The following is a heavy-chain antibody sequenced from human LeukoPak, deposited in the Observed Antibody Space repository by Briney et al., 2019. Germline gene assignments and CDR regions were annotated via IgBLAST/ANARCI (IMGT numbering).Heavy chain of an antibody. V-gene: IGHV3-48*02. CDR3: ARRLGTFSWYSSGWHDAFDI. Sequence: PSETLSLTCTVSGGPISSGDYYWTWIRQAPGKGLEWVSYITSSSSTIYYADSVKGRFTISRDNAKNSLYLQMNSLRDEDTAVYYCARRLGTFSWYSSGWHDAFDIWGQGTMVTVSS. CDR2: ITSSSSTI. D-gene: IGHD6-19*01. CDR1: GGPISSGDYY. J-gene: IGHJ3*02.